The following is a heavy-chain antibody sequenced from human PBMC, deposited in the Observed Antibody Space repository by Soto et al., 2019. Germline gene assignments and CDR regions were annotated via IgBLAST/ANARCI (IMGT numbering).Heavy chain of an antibody. CDR1: GYTFTSYG. V-gene: IGHV1-18*01. D-gene: IGHD3-10*01. Sequence: ASVKVSCKASGYTFTSYGISWVRQAPGQGLEWMGWISTYNGKTNYAQKLQGRVTMTTDRSTSTAYMELRSLRSDDTAVYDCERDQMVRGYMDVWGKGTTVTVSS. CDR3: ERDQMVRGYMDV. CDR2: ISTYNGKT. J-gene: IGHJ6*03.